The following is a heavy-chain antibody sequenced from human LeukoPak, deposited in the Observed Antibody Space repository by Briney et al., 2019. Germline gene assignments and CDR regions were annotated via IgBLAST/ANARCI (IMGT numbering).Heavy chain of an antibody. CDR2: ISAYNGNT. CDR1: GYTFTSYS. V-gene: IGHV1-18*01. CDR3: ARDAPSVMAVGGPDY. J-gene: IGHJ4*02. Sequence: ASVKVSCKASGYTFTSYSISWVRQAPGQGLEWMGWISAYNGNTNYAQKFQDRVTMTTDTSTSTAYMELRSLRSDDTAVYYCARDAPSVMAVGGPDYWGQGTLVTVSS. D-gene: IGHD6-19*01.